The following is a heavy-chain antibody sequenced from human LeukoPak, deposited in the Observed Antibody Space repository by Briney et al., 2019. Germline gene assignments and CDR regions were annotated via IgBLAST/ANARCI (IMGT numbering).Heavy chain of an antibody. CDR1: GFTFSSYS. J-gene: IGHJ4*02. CDR3: ASDGYVDY. CDR2: ISSSSSYR. V-gene: IGHV3-21*01. Sequence: GGSLRLSCTGSGFTFSSYSMNWVRQAPGKGLEWVSSISSSSSYRYYEESVKGRFSISRDNARNSLYLQMNSLRAEDTAVYYCASDGYVDYWGQGTLVTVSS.